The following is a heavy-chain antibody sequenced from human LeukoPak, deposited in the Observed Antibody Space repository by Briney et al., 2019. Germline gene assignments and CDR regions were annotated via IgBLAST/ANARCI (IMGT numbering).Heavy chain of an antibody. Sequence: GGSLRLSCVGSGLTFSSSVMRWARQAPGKGLEWVSSISGNGGSTPYADSVKGRFTISRDNSKNTLYLPMNSLKAEDTAVYFCAATETYWFKFKYWGQGTLVTVSS. V-gene: IGHV3-23*01. CDR1: GLTFSSSV. D-gene: IGHD4-17*01. J-gene: IGHJ4*02. CDR3: AATETYWFKFKY. CDR2: ISGNGGST.